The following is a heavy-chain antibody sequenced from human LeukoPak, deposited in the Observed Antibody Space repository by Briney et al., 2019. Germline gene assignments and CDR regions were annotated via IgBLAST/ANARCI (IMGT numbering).Heavy chain of an antibody. CDR1: GYTFTSYY. CDR3: AIAARNFDY. CDR2: INPSGGST. J-gene: IGHJ4*02. Sequence: GASVKVSCKASGYTFTSYYMHWVRQVPGQGLEWMGIINPSGGSTSYAQKFQGRVTMTRDMSTSTVYMELNSLRSEDTAVYYCAIAARNFDYWGQGTLVTVSS. D-gene: IGHD6-6*01. V-gene: IGHV1-46*01.